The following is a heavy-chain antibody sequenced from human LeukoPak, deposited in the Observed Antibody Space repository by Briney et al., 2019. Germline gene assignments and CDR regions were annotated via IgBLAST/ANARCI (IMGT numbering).Heavy chain of an antibody. CDR1: GGTFSSYA. V-gene: IGHV1-69*13. D-gene: IGHD6-13*01. CDR2: IIPIFGTA. CDR3: AREWSVAAGSFDY. Sequence: SVKVSCKASGGTFSSYAISWVRQAPGQGLEWMGGIIPIFGTANYAQKFQGRVTITADESTSTAYMELSSLRSEDTAVYYCAREWSVAAGSFDYWGQGTLVTVSS. J-gene: IGHJ4*02.